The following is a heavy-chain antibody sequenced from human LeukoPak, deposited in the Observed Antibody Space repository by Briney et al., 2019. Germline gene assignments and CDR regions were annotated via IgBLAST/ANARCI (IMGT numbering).Heavy chain of an antibody. CDR3: ARDGQGLDFWSGYYSFFDY. CDR2: IIPIFGTA. Sequence: ASVKVSCKASGGTFSSYAISWVRQAPGQGLEWMGGIIPIFGTANYAQKFQGRVTITADESTSTAYMELSSLRSEDTAVYYCARDGQGLDFWSGYYSFFDYWGQGTLVTVSS. V-gene: IGHV1-69*13. CDR1: GGTFSSYA. D-gene: IGHD3-3*01. J-gene: IGHJ4*02.